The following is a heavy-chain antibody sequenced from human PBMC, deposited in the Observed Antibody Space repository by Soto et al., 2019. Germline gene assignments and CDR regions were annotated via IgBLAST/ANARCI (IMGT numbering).Heavy chain of an antibody. J-gene: IGHJ4*02. CDR2: INPSGGST. CDR3: ARDSAQYSSSWYGVGY. Sequence: ASVKVSCKASGYTFTSYYMHWVRQAPGQGLEWMGIINPSGGSTSYAQKFQGRVTMTRDTSTSTVYMELSSLRSEDTAVYYCARDSAQYSSSWYGVGYWGQGTLVTISS. CDR1: GYTFTSYY. V-gene: IGHV1-46*01. D-gene: IGHD6-13*01.